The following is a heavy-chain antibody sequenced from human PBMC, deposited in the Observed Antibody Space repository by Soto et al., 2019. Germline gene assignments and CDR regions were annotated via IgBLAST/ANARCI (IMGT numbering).Heavy chain of an antibody. V-gene: IGHV3-23*01. J-gene: IGHJ3*02. Sequence: GGSLRLSCAASGFTFSSYAMSWVRQAPGKGLEWVSAISGSGGSTYYADSVKGRITISRDNSKNTLYLQMNSLRAEDTAVYSCAKYPIYYYDSSGADDAFDIWGQGTMVTVSS. CDR1: GFTFSSYA. CDR2: ISGSGGST. D-gene: IGHD3-22*01. CDR3: AKYPIYYYDSSGADDAFDI.